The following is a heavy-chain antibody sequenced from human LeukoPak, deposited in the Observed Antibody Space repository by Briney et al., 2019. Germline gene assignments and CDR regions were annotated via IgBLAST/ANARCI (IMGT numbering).Heavy chain of an antibody. CDR1: GFTFSSYA. V-gene: IGHV3-23*01. CDR2: INDSGGSR. Sequence: PGGSLRLSCAASGFTFSSYAMSWVRQAPGKGLEWVSTINDSGGSRNYADSVKGRFTISRDNSKNSLYVQLNNLRTEDTALYYCAKGRYGSGSFSTPFEYWGQGTLVTVSS. D-gene: IGHD3-10*01. J-gene: IGHJ4*02. CDR3: AKGRYGSGSFSTPFEY.